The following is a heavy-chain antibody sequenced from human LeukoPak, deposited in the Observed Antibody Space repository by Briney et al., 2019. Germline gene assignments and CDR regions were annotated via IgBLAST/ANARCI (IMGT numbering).Heavy chain of an antibody. D-gene: IGHD3-10*01. CDR3: ARDPYYYGSGPYDY. CDR2: ISYDGSNK. J-gene: IGHJ4*02. V-gene: IGHV3-30-3*01. CDR1: GFTFSSYA. Sequence: GGSLRLSCAASGFTFSSYAMHWVRQAPGKGLEWVAVISYDGSNKYYADSVKGRFTTSRDNSKNTLYLQMNSLRAEDTAVYYCARDPYYYGSGPYDYWGQGTLVTVSS.